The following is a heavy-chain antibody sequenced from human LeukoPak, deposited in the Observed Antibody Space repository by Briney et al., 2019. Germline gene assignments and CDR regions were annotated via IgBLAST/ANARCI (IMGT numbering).Heavy chain of an antibody. CDR1: GGSISSYY. D-gene: IGHD1-26*01. Sequence: SETLSLTCTVSGGSISSYYWSWIRQPPGEGLEWIGYIYYSGSTNYDPSLKSRVTISVDTSKNQFSLKLSSVTAADTAVYYCARDKRGSYHFDYWGQGTLVTVSS. J-gene: IGHJ4*02. CDR2: IYYSGST. CDR3: ARDKRGSYHFDY. V-gene: IGHV4-59*01.